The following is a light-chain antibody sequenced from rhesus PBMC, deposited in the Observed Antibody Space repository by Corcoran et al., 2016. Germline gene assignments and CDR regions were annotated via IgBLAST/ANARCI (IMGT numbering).Light chain of an antibody. J-gene: IGKJ4*01. CDR3: QHYYSTPLT. V-gene: IGKV1-25*01. Sequence: DIQMTQSPSPLSASEVDRVTITCRASQGITNYLALYQQKPGETPKLLIYEASSLQSGMPSRFSGSGSGTDFTLTISSLQSEDFATYYCQHYYSTPLTFGGGTKVEIK. CDR1: QGITNY. CDR2: EAS.